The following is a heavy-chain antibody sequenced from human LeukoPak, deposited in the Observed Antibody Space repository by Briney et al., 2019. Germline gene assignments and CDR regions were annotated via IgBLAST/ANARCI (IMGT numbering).Heavy chain of an antibody. CDR2: IYFSVST. V-gene: IGHV4-59*01. D-gene: IGHD6-13*01. CDR1: GGSISSYY. CDR3: ARFAQVDRSTWYYFDS. Sequence: SETLSLTCTVSGGSISSYYWSWIRQPPGKGLEWIGDIYFSVSTKYNPSLKSRVTISVDTSNNQFSLKVSSVTAADAAVYYCARFAQVDRSTWYYFDSWGQGTLVTVSS. J-gene: IGHJ4*02.